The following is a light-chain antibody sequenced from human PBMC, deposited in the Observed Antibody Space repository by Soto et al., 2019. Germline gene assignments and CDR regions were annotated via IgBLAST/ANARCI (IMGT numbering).Light chain of an antibody. V-gene: IGLV2-14*01. CDR2: EVS. CDR3: SSHTTSSNYV. Sequence: QSALTQPASVSGSPGQSITISCTGTSSDVGSYNFVSWYQQLPGKAPKLMIYEVSNRPSGVSNRFSGSKSGNTASLTISGLQAEDEADYYCSSHTTSSNYVFGSGTKVTVL. CDR1: SSDVGSYNF. J-gene: IGLJ1*01.